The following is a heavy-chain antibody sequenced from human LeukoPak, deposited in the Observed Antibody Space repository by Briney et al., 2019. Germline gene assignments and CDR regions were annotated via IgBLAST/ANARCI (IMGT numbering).Heavy chain of an antibody. CDR2: INPSGGST. Sequence: GASVKVSCKASGYTFTSYYMHWVRQAPGQGLEWMGIINPSGGSTSYARKFQGRVTMTRDTSTSTVYMELSSLRSEDTAVYYCARDYCSGGSCYSSDYYGMDVWGQGTTVTVSS. V-gene: IGHV1-46*01. D-gene: IGHD2-15*01. CDR1: GYTFTSYY. CDR3: ARDYCSGGSCYSSDYYGMDV. J-gene: IGHJ6*02.